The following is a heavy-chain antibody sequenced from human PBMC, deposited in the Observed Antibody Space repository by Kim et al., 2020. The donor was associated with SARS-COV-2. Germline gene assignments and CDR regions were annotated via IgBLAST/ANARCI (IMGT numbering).Heavy chain of an antibody. Sequence: GGSLRLSCAASGFTFSSYGMHWVRQAPGKGLEWVAVIWYDGSNKYYADSVKGRFTISRDNSKNTLYLQMNSLRAEDTAVYYCAREIGIAVAGMGYWGQGSLVTVSS. CDR2: IWYDGSNK. V-gene: IGHV3-33*01. J-gene: IGHJ4*02. CDR1: GFTFSSYG. CDR3: AREIGIAVAGMGY. D-gene: IGHD6-19*01.